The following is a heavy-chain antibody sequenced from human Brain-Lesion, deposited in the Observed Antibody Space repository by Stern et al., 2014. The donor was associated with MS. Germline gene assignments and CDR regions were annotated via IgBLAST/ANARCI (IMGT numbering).Heavy chain of an antibody. J-gene: IGHJ4*02. CDR2: ITWNSGTI. CDR3: AKDMMDYFGSGTFGSFDH. CDR1: GFSFEDHG. V-gene: IGHV3-9*01. Sequence: VQLVESGGGVVQPGRSLRLSCEASGFSFEDHGMHWVRQAPGKGLEWVAGITWNSGTIAYADSGKGRFTISRDDAKNSLYLHMNGLRAEDTALYYCAKDMMDYFGSGTFGSFDHWGQGTLVTVSS. D-gene: IGHD3-10*01.